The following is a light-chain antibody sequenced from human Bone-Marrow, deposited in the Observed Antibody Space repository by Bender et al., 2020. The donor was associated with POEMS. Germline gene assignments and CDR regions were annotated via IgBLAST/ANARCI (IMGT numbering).Light chain of an antibody. CDR1: SSKFGSYP. CDR3: ATWDDSLNGWV. V-gene: IGLV1-44*01. Sequence: QSVLTQPPSASGTPGQRVTIPCSGSSSKFGSYPVNWYQQLPGAAPKLVIFNNSQRPSGVPDRFSGSTPGTSASLAISGLLSDDEADFYCATWDDSLNGWVFGGGTKLTVL. J-gene: IGLJ3*02. CDR2: NNS.